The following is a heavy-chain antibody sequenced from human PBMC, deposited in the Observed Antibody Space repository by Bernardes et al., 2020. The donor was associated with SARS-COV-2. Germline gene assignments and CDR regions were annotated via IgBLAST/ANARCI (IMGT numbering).Heavy chain of an antibody. J-gene: IGHJ4*02. D-gene: IGHD2-2*01. Sequence: GGSLRLSCAASGFTFSSYSMNWVRQPPGKGLEWVSSISSSSAYIYYADSVKGRFTISRDNAKNSLYLQMNSLRVEDTAVYYCARKLDCSSSNCYSSLDSWGQGTLVTVSS. CDR3: ARKLDCSSSNCYSSLDS. V-gene: IGHV3-21*01. CDR2: ISSSSAYI. CDR1: GFTFSSYS.